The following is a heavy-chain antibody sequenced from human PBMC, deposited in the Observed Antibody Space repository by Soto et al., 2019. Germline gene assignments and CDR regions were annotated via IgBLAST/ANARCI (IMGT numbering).Heavy chain of an antibody. Sequence: SATLSLTSAGCGGVFSGFYWGSVRQPPGKGVEWIGEINHSGSTNYNPSLRSRVTISVDTSKNQFSLKLSSVTAADTAVYYCASKPYCSGGSCYTWFDPWGQGTLVTVSS. D-gene: IGHD2-15*01. CDR1: GGVFSGFY. V-gene: IGHV4-34*01. J-gene: IGHJ5*02. CDR2: INHSGST. CDR3: ASKPYCSGGSCYTWFDP.